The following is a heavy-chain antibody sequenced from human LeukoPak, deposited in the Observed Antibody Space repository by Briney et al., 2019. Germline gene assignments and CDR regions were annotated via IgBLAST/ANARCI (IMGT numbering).Heavy chain of an antibody. CDR2: ISGSGGST. Sequence: GGSLRLSCAASGFTFSSYAMSWVRQAPGKGLEWVSAISGSGGSTYYADSVKGRFTISRDNSKNTLYLQMNSLRAEDTAVYYCAKRPTTPVGAVAGYYFDYGGQGPRVTVSS. D-gene: IGHD6-19*01. CDR1: GFTFSSYA. CDR3: AKRPTTPVGAVAGYYFDY. V-gene: IGHV3-23*01. J-gene: IGHJ4*02.